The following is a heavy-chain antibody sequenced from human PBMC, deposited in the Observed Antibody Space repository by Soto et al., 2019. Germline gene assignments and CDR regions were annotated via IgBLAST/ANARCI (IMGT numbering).Heavy chain of an antibody. D-gene: IGHD1-26*01. V-gene: IGHV3-74*02. CDR3: ARREATDGVLDF. J-gene: IGHJ4*02. Sequence: EVQLVESGGGLVQPGGSLRLSCAASGFTFSSYWMSWVRQAPGKGLVWVSRINGDGSATNYADSVKGRFTISRDNAKNTLHLQMNSLRAEDTALYYCARREATDGVLDFWGQGTLVTVSS. CDR2: INGDGSAT. CDR1: GFTFSSYW.